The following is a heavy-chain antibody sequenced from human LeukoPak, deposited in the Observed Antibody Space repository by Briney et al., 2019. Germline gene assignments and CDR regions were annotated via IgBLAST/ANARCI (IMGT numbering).Heavy chain of an antibody. D-gene: IGHD5-18*01. V-gene: IGHV3-30*02. CDR3: AGGYSYGWLAFDY. CDR2: IRYDGSNK. CDR1: GFTFSSYG. Sequence: QPGGSLRLSCAASGFTFSSYGMHWVRQAPGKGLEWVAFIRYDGSNKYYADSVKGRFTISRDNSKNTLYLQMNSLRAEDTAVYYCAGGYSYGWLAFDYWGQGTLVTVSS. J-gene: IGHJ4*02.